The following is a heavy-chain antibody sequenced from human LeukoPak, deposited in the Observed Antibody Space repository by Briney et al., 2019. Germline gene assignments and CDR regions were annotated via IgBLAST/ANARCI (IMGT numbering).Heavy chain of an antibody. CDR2: ISAYNGNT. CDR3: ARDEDPGYSSSWIDY. J-gene: IGHJ4*02. CDR1: GYTFTSYG. D-gene: IGHD6-13*01. Sequence: ASVKVSCKASGYTFTSYGISWVRQAPGQGLEWMGWISAYNGNTNCAQKLQGRVTMTTDTSTSTAYMELRSLRSDDTAVYYCARDEDPGYSSSWIDYWGQGTLVTVSS. V-gene: IGHV1-18*01.